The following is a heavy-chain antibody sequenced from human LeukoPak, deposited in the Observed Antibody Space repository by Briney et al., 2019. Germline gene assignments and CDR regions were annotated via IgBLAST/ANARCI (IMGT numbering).Heavy chain of an antibody. CDR3: AKAARLGPSHFDY. D-gene: IGHD6-25*01. J-gene: IGHJ4*02. CDR2: VWVDGNNK. Sequence: GGSLRLSCATSGFTFTAYGLHWVRQAPGMGLEWVAVVWVDGNNKFYADSVKGRFTNSRDNSRSTLYLHMNSLRDDDTAVYYCAKAARLGPSHFDYWGRGTLVTVSS. V-gene: IGHV3-33*03. CDR1: GFTFTAYG.